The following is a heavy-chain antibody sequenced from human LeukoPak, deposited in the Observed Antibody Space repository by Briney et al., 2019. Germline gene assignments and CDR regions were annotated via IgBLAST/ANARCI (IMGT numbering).Heavy chain of an antibody. V-gene: IGHV1-8*01. Sequence: ASVKVSCKASGYTFTSYDINLVRQAPGQGLERMGWMNPNSGNTGNAHKFQGRVRMTRNTSTSTAYMELSTLRSEETAVYDCARGERVTIFGVVINYYYYYMDVWGKGTTVTVSS. CDR2: MNPNSGNT. CDR3: ARGERVTIFGVVINYYYYYMDV. J-gene: IGHJ6*03. D-gene: IGHD3-3*01. CDR1: GYTFTSYD.